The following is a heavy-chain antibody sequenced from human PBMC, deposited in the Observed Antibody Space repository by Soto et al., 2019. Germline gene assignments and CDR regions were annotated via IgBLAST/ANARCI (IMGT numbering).Heavy chain of an antibody. CDR1: GGSVSSGSYY. Sequence: SETLSLTCTVSGGSVSSGSYYWSWIRQPPGKGLEWIGYIYYSGSTNYNPSLKSRVTISVDTSKNQFSLKLSSVTAADTAVYYCARDLNWFDPWGQGTLVTVSS. V-gene: IGHV4-61*01. CDR3: ARDLNWFDP. CDR2: IYYSGST. J-gene: IGHJ5*02.